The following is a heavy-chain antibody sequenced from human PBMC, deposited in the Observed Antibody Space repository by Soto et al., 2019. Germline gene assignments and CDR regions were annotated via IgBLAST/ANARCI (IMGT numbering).Heavy chain of an antibody. D-gene: IGHD1-1*01. CDR1: GFTFSSYW. CDR3: ARDNNWSYES. J-gene: IGHJ5*01. CDR2: IKPDGSRT. Sequence: GGSLRLSCAASGFTFSSYWMHWVRQAPGEGLVWVSYIKPDGSRTKDADSVKGRFTISRDNARNTLYLRMNSLRGEDTAVYYCARDNNWSYESWCRGTLVTVSS. V-gene: IGHV3-74*03.